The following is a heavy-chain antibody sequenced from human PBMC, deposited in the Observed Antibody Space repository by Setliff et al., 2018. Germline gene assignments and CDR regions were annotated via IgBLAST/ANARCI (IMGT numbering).Heavy chain of an antibody. Sequence: ASVKVSCKASGYTFINYEINWVRQATGQGLEWMGGMNPNNGNTGYAQKFQGRVTMTRNTSVSTAYMELSSLRSDDTAVYYCARADYSSSLHYFDCWGQGTLVTVSS. CDR2: MNPNNGNT. D-gene: IGHD6-13*01. CDR3: ARADYSSSLHYFDC. CDR1: GYTFINYE. J-gene: IGHJ4*02. V-gene: IGHV1-8*02.